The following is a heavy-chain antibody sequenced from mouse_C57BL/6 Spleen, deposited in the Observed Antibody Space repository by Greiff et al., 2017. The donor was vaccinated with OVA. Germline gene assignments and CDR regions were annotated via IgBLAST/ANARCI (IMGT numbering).Heavy chain of an antibody. Sequence: VQLQQSGPELVKPGASVKIPCKASGYTFTDYNMDWVKQSHGKSLEWIGDINPNNGGTIYNQKFKGKATLTVDKSSSTAYMELRSLTSEDTAVYYCARNYYDYPAWFAYWGQGTLVTVSA. V-gene: IGHV1-18*01. CDR3: ARNYYDYPAWFAY. CDR1: GYTFTDYN. J-gene: IGHJ3*01. CDR2: INPNNGGT. D-gene: IGHD2-4*01.